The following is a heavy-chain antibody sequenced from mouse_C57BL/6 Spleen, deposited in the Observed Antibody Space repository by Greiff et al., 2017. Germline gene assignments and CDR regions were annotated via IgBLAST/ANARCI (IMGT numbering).Heavy chain of an antibody. CDR2: IHPSDSDP. J-gene: IGHJ2*01. Sequence: QVQLQQSGAELVKPGASVKVSCKASGYTFTSYWMHWVKQRPGQGLEWIGRIHPSDSDPNYNQKFKGKATLTVDKSSSTAYMQLSSLTSEDSAVYYCAIGRTVVASEGYWGQGTTLTVSS. CDR3: AIGRTVVASEGY. CDR1: GYTFTSYW. D-gene: IGHD1-1*01. V-gene: IGHV1-74*01.